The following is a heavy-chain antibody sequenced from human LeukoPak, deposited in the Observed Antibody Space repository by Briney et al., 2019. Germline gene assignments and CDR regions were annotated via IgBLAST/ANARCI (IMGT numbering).Heavy chain of an antibody. V-gene: IGHV1-18*01. CDR1: GYTFTNYA. D-gene: IGHD3-22*01. CDR3: AREADSSGYFFRPDY. J-gene: IGHJ4*02. CDR2: ISVYSDDT. Sequence: ASVKVSCKASGYTFTNYAISWVRQAPGQGLEWMGWISVYSDDTKSAQNLQGRITMTKDTSTSTAYMELRSLRSDDTAVYYCAREADSSGYFFRPDYWGQGTLSPSPQ.